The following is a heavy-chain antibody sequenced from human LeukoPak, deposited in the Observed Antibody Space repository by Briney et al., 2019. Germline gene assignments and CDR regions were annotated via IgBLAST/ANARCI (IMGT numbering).Heavy chain of an antibody. CDR2: ISGSGGST. Sequence: GGSLRLSCAASGFTFSSCGMSWVRQAPGKGLEWVSAISGSGGSTYYADSVKGRVTISRDNAKNSLYLQMNSLKTEDTAVYYCTTGSAKMGASSGLEMDYWGQGTLVTVSS. CDR3: TTGSAKMGASSGLEMDY. CDR1: GFTFSSCG. J-gene: IGHJ4*02. V-gene: IGHV3-23*01. D-gene: IGHD1-26*01.